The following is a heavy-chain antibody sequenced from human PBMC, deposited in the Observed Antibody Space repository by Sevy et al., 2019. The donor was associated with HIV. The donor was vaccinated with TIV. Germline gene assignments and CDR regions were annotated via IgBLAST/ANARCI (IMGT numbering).Heavy chain of an antibody. J-gene: IGHJ3*01. CDR3: ARRNDFDV. Sequence: SETLSLTCTVSGGSINSDHWNWIRQPPGKGLEWIGYVYYTGGTNYNPYLKNRVTISVDRTKNQFCLTLTSVTAADTAVYYCARRNDFDVWGQGTMVTVSS. CDR2: VYYTGGT. CDR1: GGSINSDH. V-gene: IGHV4-59*08.